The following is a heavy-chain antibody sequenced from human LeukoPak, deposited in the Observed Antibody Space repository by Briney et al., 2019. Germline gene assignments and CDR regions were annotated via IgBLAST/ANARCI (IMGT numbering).Heavy chain of an antibody. Sequence: GGSVRLSCGACGFTLRSNYMTWVRQARAKGLQWVSVIYSGGNAYYADSVKGRCTISRDNSKNTVFLQMNSLRVEDTAIYFCARALGSGITKSGHDAFDMWGQGTMVTVCS. CDR2: IYSGGNA. CDR3: ARALGSGITKSGHDAFDM. J-gene: IGHJ3*02. V-gene: IGHV3-53*01. CDR1: GFTLRSNY. D-gene: IGHD6-19*01.